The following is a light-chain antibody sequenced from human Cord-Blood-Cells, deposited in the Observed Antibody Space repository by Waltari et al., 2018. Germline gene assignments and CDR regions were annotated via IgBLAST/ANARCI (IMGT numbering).Light chain of an antibody. CDR3: QQSYSTLMYT. CDR2: AAS. Sequence: DIQMTQSPSSLSASVGDRVTITCRASQSISCYLNWLQQKPGKAPKLLIYAASSLQSGVPSRCSGSGSGTDFTLTISSLQPEDVATYYCQQSYSTLMYTFGQGTKLEIK. J-gene: IGKJ2*01. CDR1: QSISCY. V-gene: IGKV1-39*01.